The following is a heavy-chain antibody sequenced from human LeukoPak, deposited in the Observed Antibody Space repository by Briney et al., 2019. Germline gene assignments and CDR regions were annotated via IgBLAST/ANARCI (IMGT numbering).Heavy chain of an antibody. V-gene: IGHV3-30*18. CDR1: GFTFSSYG. CDR3: AKEREAGSGNIAFDY. J-gene: IGHJ4*02. D-gene: IGHD3-10*01. CDR2: ISYDGSNK. Sequence: GGSLRLSCAASGFTFSSYGMHWVRQAPGKGLERVAVISYDGSNKYYADSVKGRFTISRDNSKNTLYLQMNSLRAEDTAVYYYAKEREAGSGNIAFDYWGQGTLVTVSS.